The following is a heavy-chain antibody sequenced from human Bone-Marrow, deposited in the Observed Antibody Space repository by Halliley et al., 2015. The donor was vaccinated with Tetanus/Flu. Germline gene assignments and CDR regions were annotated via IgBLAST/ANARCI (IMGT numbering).Heavy chain of an antibody. CDR3: AGGPYADYYPLSGMDV. D-gene: IGHD2-2*01. J-gene: IGHJ6*02. Sequence: QLVQSGAEVKQPGSSVKVSCKASGGTFSSYEISWVRQAPGQGLEWMGGIIPIFGTTNYAQRFQGRVTITADVSTITAYMELTSLKSDDTAMYYCAGGPYADYYPLSGMDVWGQGTTVIVSS. CDR1: GGTFSSYE. CDR2: IIPIFGTT. V-gene: IGHV1-69*01.